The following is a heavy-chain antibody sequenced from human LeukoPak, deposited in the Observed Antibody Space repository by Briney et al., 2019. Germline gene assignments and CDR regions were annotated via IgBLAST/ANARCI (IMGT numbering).Heavy chain of an antibody. CDR1: GFTFSSYS. D-gene: IGHD5-18*01. CDR2: ISSSSSYI. V-gene: IGHV3-21*01. J-gene: IGHJ3*02. Sequence: GGSLRLSCAASGFTFSSYSMNWVRQAPGKGLGWGSSISSSSSYIYYADSVKGRFTISRDNAKNSLYLQMNSLRAEDTAVYYCAKVDTAMGSLDAFDIWGQGTMVTVSS. CDR3: AKVDTAMGSLDAFDI.